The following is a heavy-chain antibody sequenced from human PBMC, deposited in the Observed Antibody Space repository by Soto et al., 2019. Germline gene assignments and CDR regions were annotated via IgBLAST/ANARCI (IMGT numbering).Heavy chain of an antibody. D-gene: IGHD2-15*01. CDR3: ERGGCSGISGGSCYSNYYFYMDV. V-gene: IGHV3-66*01. CDR2: TYSGGTT. CDR1: GFTVSSNY. Sequence: GGSLRLSCAASGFTVSSNYMYWVRQAPGKGLEWVSVTYSGGTTYYADSVKGRFTISRDNSKNTLSLQMNGLRAEDTALYYCERGGCSGISGGSCYSNYYFYMDVWGKGTTVTVSS. J-gene: IGHJ6*03.